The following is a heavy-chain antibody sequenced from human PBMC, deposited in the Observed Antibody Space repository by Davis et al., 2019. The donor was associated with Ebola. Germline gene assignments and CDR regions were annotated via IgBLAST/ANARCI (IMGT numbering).Heavy chain of an antibody. CDR3: ARSGKLDY. V-gene: IGHV3-30-3*01. J-gene: IGHJ4*02. CDR1: GFTFSSYA. D-gene: IGHD4-23*01. CDR2: MSYDGSNK. Sequence: GESLKISCAASGFTFSSYAMHWVRQAPGKGLDWVAVMSYDGSNKYYADSVKGRFTISRDNSKNTLYLQMNSLRAEDTAVYYCARSGKLDYWGQGTLVTVSS.